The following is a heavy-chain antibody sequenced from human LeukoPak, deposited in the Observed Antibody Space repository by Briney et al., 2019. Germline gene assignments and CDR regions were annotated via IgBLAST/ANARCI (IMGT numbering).Heavy chain of an antibody. V-gene: IGHV3-9*01. CDR2: ISWNSGSI. CDR3: AKAVVPAAMHVYYYGMDV. J-gene: IGHJ6*02. D-gene: IGHD2-2*01. CDR1: GFTFDDYA. Sequence: GGSLRLSCAASGFTFDDYAVHWVRQAPGEGLEWVSGISWNSGSIGYADSVKGRFTISRDNAKNSLYLQMNSLRAEDTALYYCAKAVVPAAMHVYYYGMDVWGQGTTVTVSS.